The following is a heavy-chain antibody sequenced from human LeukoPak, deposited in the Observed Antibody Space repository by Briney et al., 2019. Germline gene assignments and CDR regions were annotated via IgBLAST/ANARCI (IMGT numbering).Heavy chain of an antibody. D-gene: IGHD3-9*01. Sequence: SETLSLTCTVSGGSISSGSYYWSWIWQPAGKGLEWIGRIYTSGSTNYNPSLKSRVTISVDTSKNQFSLKLSSVTAADTAVYYCARGPQILTGYDYWGQGTLVTVSS. CDR1: GGSISSGSYY. V-gene: IGHV4-61*02. J-gene: IGHJ4*02. CDR3: ARGPQILTGYDY. CDR2: IYTSGST.